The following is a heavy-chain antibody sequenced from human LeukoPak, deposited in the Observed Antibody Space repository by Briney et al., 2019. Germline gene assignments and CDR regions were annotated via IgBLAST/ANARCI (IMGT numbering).Heavy chain of an antibody. CDR3: ARHYDFWSGYYYYMDV. Sequence: GGSLRLSCAASGFTFSSYGIHWVRQAPGKGLEWVAVISYDGSNKYYADSVKGRFTISRDNSKNTLYLQMNSLRAEDTAVYYCARHYDFWSGYYYYMDVWGKGTTVTVSS. V-gene: IGHV3-30*19. J-gene: IGHJ6*03. CDR2: ISYDGSNK. CDR1: GFTFSSYG. D-gene: IGHD3-3*01.